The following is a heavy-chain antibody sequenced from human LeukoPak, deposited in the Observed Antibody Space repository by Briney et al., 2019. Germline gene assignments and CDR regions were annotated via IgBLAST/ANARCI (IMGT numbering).Heavy chain of an antibody. CDR2: IYYSGTT. V-gene: IGHV4-39*01. CDR1: GDSISGGYYY. Sequence: SETLSLTXTXSGDSISGGYYYWGWIRQPPGKGLEWIGTIYYSGTTYYNPSLESRVTTSVDTSENQFSLKLTSVTAADTAVYYCARRFTVVTRPDAFDIWGQGTVXTVSS. D-gene: IGHD4-23*01. CDR3: ARRFTVVTRPDAFDI. J-gene: IGHJ3*02.